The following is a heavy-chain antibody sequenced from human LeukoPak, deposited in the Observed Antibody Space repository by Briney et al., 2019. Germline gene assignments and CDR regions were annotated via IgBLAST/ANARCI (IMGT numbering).Heavy chain of an antibody. J-gene: IGHJ3*02. Sequence: SETLSLTRTVSGGSISSYYWSWIRQPPGKGLEWIGYIYYSGSTNYNPSLKSRVTISVDTSKNQFSLKLSSVTAADTAVYYCAREGDGLTGAFDIWGQGTMVTVSS. CDR3: AREGDGLTGAFDI. CDR1: GGSISSYY. CDR2: IYYSGST. D-gene: IGHD7-27*01. V-gene: IGHV4-59*01.